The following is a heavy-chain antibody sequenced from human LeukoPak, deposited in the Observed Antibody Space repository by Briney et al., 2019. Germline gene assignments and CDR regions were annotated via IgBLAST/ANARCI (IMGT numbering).Heavy chain of an antibody. D-gene: IGHD3-3*01. CDR2: ISYDGSNK. V-gene: IGHV3-30*18. CDR3: AKGDYDFSYDY. J-gene: IGHJ4*02. CDR1: GFTFSSYG. Sequence: GRSLRLSCAASGFTFSSYGMHWVRQAPGKGLEWVAVISYDGSNKYYADSEKGRFTISRDNSKNTLYLQMNSLRAEDTAVYYCAKGDYDFSYDYWGQGTLVTVSS.